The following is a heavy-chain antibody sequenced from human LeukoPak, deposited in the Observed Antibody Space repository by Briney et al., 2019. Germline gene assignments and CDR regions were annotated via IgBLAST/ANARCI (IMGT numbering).Heavy chain of an antibody. CDR1: GYTFTSYY. CDR3: AGAGYSGSYYYYFDF. CDR2: VNPDSGGT. J-gene: IGHJ4*02. Sequence: GASLKLSCTASGYTFTSYYMHWVRQAPGQGLEWVAWVNPDSGGTSYEHKFQVKGTMTRDRDNRTVYMQLSRLRSDDAAVYFCAGAGYSGSYYYYFDFWGQGTLVTVSS. V-gene: IGHV1-2*02. D-gene: IGHD1-26*01.